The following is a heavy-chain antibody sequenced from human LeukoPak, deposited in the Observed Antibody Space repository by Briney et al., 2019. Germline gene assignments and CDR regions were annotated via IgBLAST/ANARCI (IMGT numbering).Heavy chain of an antibody. V-gene: IGHV4-38-2*01. CDR2: IYHSGST. CDR1: GYSISSGYY. Sequence: PSETLSLTCAVSGYSISSGYYWAWIRPPPGKGLEWIGSIYHSGSTYYNPSLKSRVTISVDTSKNQFSLKLSSVTAADTAVYYCARGYYDLDYWGQGTLVTVSS. CDR3: ARGYYDLDY. J-gene: IGHJ4*02. D-gene: IGHD3-3*01.